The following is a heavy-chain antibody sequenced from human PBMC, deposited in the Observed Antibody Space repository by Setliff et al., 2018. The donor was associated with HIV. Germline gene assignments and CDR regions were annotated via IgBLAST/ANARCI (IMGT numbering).Heavy chain of an antibody. CDR2: IYYSGST. J-gene: IGHJ2*01. V-gene: IGHV4-59*08. Sequence: PSETLSLTCTVSGGSISSYYWSWIRQPPGKGLEWIGYIYYSGSTNYNPSLKSRVTISVDTSKNQFSLKLSSVTAADTAVYYCARPRYTYDSSGYSGWFFDLWGRGTLVTVSS. CDR3: ARPRYTYDSSGYSGWFFDL. D-gene: IGHD3-22*01. CDR1: GGSISSYY.